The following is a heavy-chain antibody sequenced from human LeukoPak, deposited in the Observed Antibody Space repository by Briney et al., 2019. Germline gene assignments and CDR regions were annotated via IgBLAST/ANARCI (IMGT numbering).Heavy chain of an antibody. V-gene: IGHV1-58*02. CDR3: AATTMVVMGGVYYGMDV. D-gene: IGHD4-23*01. J-gene: IGHJ6*02. CDR1: GYTFSNDG. CDR2: IVVGSGNT. Sequence: SVKVSCKASGYTFSNDGISWVRQAPGQGLEWIGWIVVGSGNTNYAQKFQERVTITRDMSTSTAYMELSSLRSEDTAVYYCAATTMVVMGGVYYGMDVWGQGTTVTVSS.